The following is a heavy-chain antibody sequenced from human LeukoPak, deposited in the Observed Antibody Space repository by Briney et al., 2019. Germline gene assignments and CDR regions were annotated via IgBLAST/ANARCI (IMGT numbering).Heavy chain of an antibody. J-gene: IGHJ4*02. CDR2: TNPKSGDK. CDR1: GYTFFSYY. D-gene: IGHD7-27*01. Sequence: AALKVSCKTAGYTFFSYYMHWWRQAPGQRGGGLGWTNPKSGDKNFAQHFQGRVNMTRDTSISTAYMELRSLPYDDRAVYYCARVPNTGAFDAWGQGNLVPVSS. V-gene: IGHV1-2*02. CDR3: ARVPNTGAFDA.